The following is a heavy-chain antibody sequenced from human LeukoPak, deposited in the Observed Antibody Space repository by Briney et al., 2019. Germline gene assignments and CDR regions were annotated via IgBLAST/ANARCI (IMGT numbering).Heavy chain of an antibody. CDR3: ARDTSMFPSYYYYMDV. V-gene: IGHV1-3*03. CDR1: GYTFTSYG. D-gene: IGHD2/OR15-2a*01. J-gene: IGHJ6*03. CDR2: INAGNGNT. Sequence: ASVKVSCKASGYTFTSYGISWVRQAPGQGLEWMGWINAGNGNTKYSQEFQGRVTITRDTSASTAYMELSSLRSEDMAVYYCARDTSMFPSYYYYMDVWGKGTTVTVSS.